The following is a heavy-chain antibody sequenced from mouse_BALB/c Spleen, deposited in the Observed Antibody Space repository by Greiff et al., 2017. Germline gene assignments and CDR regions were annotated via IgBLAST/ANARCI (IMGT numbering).Heavy chain of an antibody. D-gene: IGHD2-4*01. J-gene: IGHJ4*01. CDR1: GFTFSSYA. Sequence: EVKVEESGGGLVKPGGSLKLSCAASGFTFSSYAMSWVRQSPEKRLEWVAEISSGGSYTYYPDTVTGRFTISRDNAKNTLYLEMSSLRSEDTAMYYCARGGDYESYYAMDYWGQGTSVTVSS. CDR2: ISSGGSYT. CDR3: ARGGDYESYYAMDY. V-gene: IGHV5-9-4*01.